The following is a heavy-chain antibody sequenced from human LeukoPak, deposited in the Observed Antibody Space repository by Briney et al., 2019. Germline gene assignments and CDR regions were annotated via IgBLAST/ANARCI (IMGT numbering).Heavy chain of an antibody. CDR1: GFTFSSYA. V-gene: IGHV3-30-3*01. Sequence: GGSLRLSCAASGFTFSSYAMHWVRQAPGKGLEWVAVISYDGSNKYYADSVKGRFTISRDNSKNTLYLQMNSLRAEDTAVYYCARGGSTSWSHYYYYYYMDVWGKGTTVTVSS. CDR3: ARGGSTSWSHYYYYYYMDV. CDR2: ISYDGSNK. J-gene: IGHJ6*03. D-gene: IGHD2-2*01.